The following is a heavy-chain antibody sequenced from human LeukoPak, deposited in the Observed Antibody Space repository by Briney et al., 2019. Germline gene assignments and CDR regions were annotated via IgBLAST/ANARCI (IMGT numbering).Heavy chain of an antibody. Sequence: PSETLSLTCTVSGGSISSSSYYWGWIRQPPGKGLEWIGSIYYSGSTYYNPSLKSRVTISVDTSKNQFSLKLSSVTAADTAVYYCARDLPRVRGVIGYWFDPWGQGTLVTVSS. V-gene: IGHV4-39*07. J-gene: IGHJ5*02. D-gene: IGHD3-10*01. CDR1: GGSISSSSYY. CDR2: IYYSGST. CDR3: ARDLPRVRGVIGYWFDP.